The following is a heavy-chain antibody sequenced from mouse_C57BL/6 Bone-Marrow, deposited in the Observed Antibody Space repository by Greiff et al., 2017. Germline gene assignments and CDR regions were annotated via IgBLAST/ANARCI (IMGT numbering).Heavy chain of an antibody. CDR3: ARGGNYRAWFAY. J-gene: IGHJ3*01. CDR2: IYPRSGNT. D-gene: IGHD2-1*01. CDR1: GYTFTSYG. Sequence: VKLQQSGAELARPGASVKLSCKASGYTFTSYGISWVKQRTGQGLEWIGEIYPRSGNTYYNEKFKGKATLTADKSSSTAYMELRSLTSEDSAVYFCARGGNYRAWFAYWGQGTLVTVSA. V-gene: IGHV1-81*01.